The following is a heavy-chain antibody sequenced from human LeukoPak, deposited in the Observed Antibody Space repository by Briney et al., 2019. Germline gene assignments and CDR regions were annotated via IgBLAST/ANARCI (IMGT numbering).Heavy chain of an antibody. CDR2: INPNSGGT. Sequence: ASVKVSCKASGYTFTGYHMHWVRQAPGQGLEWMGWINPNSGGTNYAQKFQGRVTMTRDPSISPAHMELSRLRSDDTAVYYCAREVVTMIVVVRESYYHYYLDGWGKGTTVTLSS. D-gene: IGHD3-22*01. J-gene: IGHJ6*03. V-gene: IGHV1-2*02. CDR3: AREVVTMIVVVRESYYHYYLDG. CDR1: GYTFTGYH.